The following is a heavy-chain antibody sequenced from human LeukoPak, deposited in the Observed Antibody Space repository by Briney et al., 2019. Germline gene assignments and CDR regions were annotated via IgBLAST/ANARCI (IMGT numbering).Heavy chain of an antibody. CDR2: IYYSGST. V-gene: IGHV4-39*01. CDR3: ARRNPSTIFGVRGAFDI. CDR1: GGSISSSSYY. Sequence: SETLSLTCTVSGGSISSSSYYWGWIRQPPGKGLEWIGSIYYSGSTYYNPSLKSRVTISVDTSKNQFSLKLSSVTAADTAVYYCARRNPSTIFGVRGAFDIWGQGTMVTVSS. D-gene: IGHD3-3*01. J-gene: IGHJ3*02.